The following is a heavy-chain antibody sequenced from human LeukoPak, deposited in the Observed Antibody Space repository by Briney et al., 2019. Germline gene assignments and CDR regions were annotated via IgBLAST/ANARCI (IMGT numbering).Heavy chain of an antibody. CDR3: ARDGYGEGAFDI. CDR2: IYYSGST. V-gene: IGHV4-59*12. D-gene: IGHD4-17*01. J-gene: IGHJ3*02. Sequence: RSSETLSLTCTVSGGSISSYYWSWIRQPPGKGLEWIGYIYYSGSTNYNPSLKSRVTISVDTSKNQFSLKLSSVTAADTAVYYCARDGYGEGAFDIWGQGTMVTVSS. CDR1: GGSISSYY.